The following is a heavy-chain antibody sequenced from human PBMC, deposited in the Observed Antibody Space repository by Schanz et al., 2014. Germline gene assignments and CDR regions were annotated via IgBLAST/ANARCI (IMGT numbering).Heavy chain of an antibody. D-gene: IGHD3-9*01. CDR2: ISAYNGNT. CDR3: ARDAADFYDILTEEDY. CDR1: GHTFTSYG. Sequence: QIQLVQSGPEVKKPGATVKVSCKASGHTFTSYGISWVRQAPGQGLEWMGWISAYNGNTKYPQKLQGRVTMTTDTSTSTAYMELRSLRSDDTAVYYCARDAADFYDILTEEDYWGQGTLVTVSS. J-gene: IGHJ4*02. V-gene: IGHV1-18*01.